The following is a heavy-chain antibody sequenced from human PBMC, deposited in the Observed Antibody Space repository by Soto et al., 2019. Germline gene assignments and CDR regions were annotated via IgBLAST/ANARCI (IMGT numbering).Heavy chain of an antibody. D-gene: IGHD3-22*01. CDR3: ARGYYDGTGYYYEYFQH. CDR2: FIPILDIS. J-gene: IGHJ1*01. CDR1: GGTFSSYS. V-gene: IGHV1-69*02. Sequence: QVQLVQSGAEVKKPGSSVKVSCKASGGTFSSYSISWVRQAPGQGSEWMGRFIPILDISTYAQKFQGRVTITADTSSTTSYMELSSLRSEDTAVYYCARGYYDGTGYYYEYFQHWGQGSLVSVSS.